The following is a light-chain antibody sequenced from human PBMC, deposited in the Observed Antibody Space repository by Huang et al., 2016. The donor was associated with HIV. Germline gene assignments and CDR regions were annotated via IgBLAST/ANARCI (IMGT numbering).Light chain of an antibody. J-gene: IGKJ5*01. CDR1: QDIANS. CDR3: QQLHSYPIT. V-gene: IGKV1-9*01. CDR2: AAS. Sequence: QLTQPPSSLSMSVGDRVIITCQASQDIANSLAWYQHKPEKAPKLLISAASTLHSVVPSSFSGSSAGTYFTLISTDLRPDDFASYYCQQLHSYPITFGQGTRLDI.